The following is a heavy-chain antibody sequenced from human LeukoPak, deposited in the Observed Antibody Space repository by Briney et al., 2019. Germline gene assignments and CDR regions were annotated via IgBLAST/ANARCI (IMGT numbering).Heavy chain of an antibody. CDR2: INHSGST. CDR1: GGSFSGYY. Sequence: SETLSLTCAVYGGSFSGYYWSWIRQPPGKGLEWLGEINHSGSTNYNPSLKSRVTISVDTSKNQFSLKLSSVTAADTAVYYCARGHYDILTGYQYYFDYWGQGTLVTVSS. CDR3: ARGHYDILTGYQYYFDY. V-gene: IGHV4-34*01. J-gene: IGHJ4*02. D-gene: IGHD3-9*01.